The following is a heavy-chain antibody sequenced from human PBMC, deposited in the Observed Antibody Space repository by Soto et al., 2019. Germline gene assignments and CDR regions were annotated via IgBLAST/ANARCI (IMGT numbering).Heavy chain of an antibody. CDR3: AKGARDYGTPDS. Sequence: EMQLLESGGGVAQPRGSRRLSCTASGFTLRSFVMSWVRQAPGKGLEWVSSISSSGTTSYRDSVRGRFTIARDLSKNTLYLQMNSLRDEDTALYFCAKGARDYGTPDSWGPGTLVTVSP. D-gene: IGHD3-16*01. CDR2: ISSSGTT. J-gene: IGHJ4*02. CDR1: GFTLRSFV. V-gene: IGHV3-23*01.